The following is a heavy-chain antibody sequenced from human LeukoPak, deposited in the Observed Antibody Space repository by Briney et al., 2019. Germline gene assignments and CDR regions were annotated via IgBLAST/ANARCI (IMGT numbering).Heavy chain of an antibody. J-gene: IGHJ4*02. CDR3: ARVRPGSNYVDFDY. D-gene: IGHD4-11*01. Sequence: GGSLRLSCAASGFTFSSCGMQWVRQAPGKGLEWVAVISYDGRNKYYAGSVKGRFTISRDNSKSTLYLQMNSLRAEDTAVYYCARVRPGSNYVDFDYWGQGTLVTVSS. V-gene: IGHV3-33*05. CDR1: GFTFSSCG. CDR2: ISYDGRNK.